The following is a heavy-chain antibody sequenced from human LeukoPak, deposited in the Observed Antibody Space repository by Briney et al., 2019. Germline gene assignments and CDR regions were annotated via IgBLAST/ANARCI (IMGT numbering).Heavy chain of an antibody. Sequence: SETLSLTCTVSGGSISSYYWSWIRQPPGKGLEWIGYIYYSGSTNYNPSLKSRVTISVDTSKNQFSLKLSSVTAADTAVYYCASLTMITFGGVIVDSRFDYWGQGTLVTVSS. CDR2: IYYSGST. D-gene: IGHD3-16*02. CDR3: ASLTMITFGGVIVDSRFDY. CDR1: GGSISSYY. J-gene: IGHJ4*02. V-gene: IGHV4-59*08.